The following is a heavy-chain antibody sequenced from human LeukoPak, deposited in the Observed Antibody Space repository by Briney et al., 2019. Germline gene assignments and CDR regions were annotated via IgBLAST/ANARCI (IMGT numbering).Heavy chain of an antibody. CDR1: GFTFSSYS. J-gene: IGHJ5*02. CDR2: ISSSSSTI. CDR3: ARDGDSRLATEYNWFDP. V-gene: IGHV3-48*01. D-gene: IGHD2-21*01. Sequence: GGSLRLSCAASGFTFSSYSMNWVRQAPGKGLEWVSYISSSSSTIYYADSVKGRFTISRDNAKNSLYLQMNSLRAEDTAVYYCARDGDSRLATEYNWFDPWGQGTLVTVSS.